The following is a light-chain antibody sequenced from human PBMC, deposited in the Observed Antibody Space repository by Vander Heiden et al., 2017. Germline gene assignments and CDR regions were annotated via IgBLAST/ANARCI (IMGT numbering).Light chain of an antibody. J-gene: IGLJ2*01. CDR3: QVWDSDSGHVV. V-gene: IGLV3-21*02. CDR1: NIGRKS. CDR2: DDS. Sequence: SYVLTQSPSVSVAPGQTARLTCGGNNIGRKSVHWYQQKPDQAPVLVVYDDSDRPSGIPERFSGSNSGNTATLTINRVEAGDEADYYCQVWDSDSGHVVFGGGTKLTVL.